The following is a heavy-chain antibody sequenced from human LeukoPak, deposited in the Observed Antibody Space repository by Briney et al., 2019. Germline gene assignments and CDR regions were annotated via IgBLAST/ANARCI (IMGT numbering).Heavy chain of an antibody. V-gene: IGHV4-61*01. D-gene: IGHD7-27*01. CDR1: GGSVSSGSYY. J-gene: IGHJ4*02. Sequence: SETLSLTCTVSGGSVSSGSYYWSWIRQPPGKGLEWIGYIYYSGSTNYNPSLKSRVTISVDTSKNQFSLKLSSVTAADTAVYYCARTRWGSDLDYWGQGTLVTVSS. CDR3: ARTRWGSDLDY. CDR2: IYYSGST.